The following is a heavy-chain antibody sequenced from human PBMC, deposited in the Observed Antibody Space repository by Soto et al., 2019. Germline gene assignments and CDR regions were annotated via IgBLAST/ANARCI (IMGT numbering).Heavy chain of an antibody. J-gene: IGHJ4*02. D-gene: IGHD2-15*01. V-gene: IGHV3-33*01. CDR3: ARAQEPYCSGACCYFPGGY. Sequence: QVELVESGGGVVQPGTSLRLSCAASGFTFSNYAMHWVRQAPGKGLEWVAFIWYDGSNTYYGESVKGRSTISRDNSKNMLFLQMHSLRVEDTAVYYCARAQEPYCSGACCYFPGGYWGQGALVTVSS. CDR1: GFTFSNYA. CDR2: IWYDGSNT.